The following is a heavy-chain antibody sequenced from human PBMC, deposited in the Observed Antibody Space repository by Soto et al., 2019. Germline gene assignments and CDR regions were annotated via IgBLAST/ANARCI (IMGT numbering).Heavy chain of an antibody. D-gene: IGHD2-21*01. CDR1: GGSIRSFNTSTY. J-gene: IGHJ4*02. V-gene: IGHV4-61*01. Sequence: SETLSLTCSVSGGSIRSFNTSTYWTWIRQPPGKGLEWIAYIYHNGNTAYTPSLKSRITISVDSSKNQFSLKMNSVTAADTAVYYCARLNGNCGRPCYIDSWGPGTLVTVSS. CDR3: ARLNGNCGRPCYIDS. CDR2: IYHNGNT.